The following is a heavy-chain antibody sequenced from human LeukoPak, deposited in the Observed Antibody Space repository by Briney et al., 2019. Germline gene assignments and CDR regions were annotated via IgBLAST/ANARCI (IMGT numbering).Heavy chain of an antibody. Sequence: GRSLRLSCAVSGFTFRSYAMHWVRQAPAKGLEGVAVISYDGSNKYYADSVKGRFTISRGNSKNTLYLQMNSLRAEDTAVYYCARDYSGLLWFGERNGMDVWGKGTTVTVSS. V-gene: IGHV3-30*04. D-gene: IGHD3-10*01. J-gene: IGHJ6*04. CDR2: ISYDGSNK. CDR1: GFTFRSYA. CDR3: ARDYSGLLWFGERNGMDV.